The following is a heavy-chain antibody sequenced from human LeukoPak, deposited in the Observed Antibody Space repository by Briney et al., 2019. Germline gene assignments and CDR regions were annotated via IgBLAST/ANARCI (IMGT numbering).Heavy chain of an antibody. CDR2: IYYTGST. J-gene: IGHJ5*02. CDR3: ARGTGGAAAADFDP. D-gene: IGHD6-13*01. CDR1: GGSISSDGYY. Sequence: SETLSLTCTVSGGSISSDGYYWSWIRQHPGKGLEWIGAIYYTGSTYYNPSLKSRATISVDASKNHFSLKLTSVTAADTAVYYCARGTGGAAAADFDPWGQGTLVTVSS. V-gene: IGHV4-31*03.